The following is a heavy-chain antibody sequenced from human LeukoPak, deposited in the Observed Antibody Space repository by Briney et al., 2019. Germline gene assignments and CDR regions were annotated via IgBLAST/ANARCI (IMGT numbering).Heavy chain of an antibody. CDR1: GFTFSSYA. CDR2: VSISGGST. CDR3: AKDPTTVTVGAFDI. Sequence: PGGSLRLSCAASGFTFSSYAMSWVRQAPGKGLEWVSGVSISGGSTYYADSVKGRFTISRDNSKNTLYLQMNSLRAEDTAVYYCAKDPTTVTVGAFDIWGQGTMVTVSS. D-gene: IGHD4-11*01. V-gene: IGHV3-23*01. J-gene: IGHJ3*02.